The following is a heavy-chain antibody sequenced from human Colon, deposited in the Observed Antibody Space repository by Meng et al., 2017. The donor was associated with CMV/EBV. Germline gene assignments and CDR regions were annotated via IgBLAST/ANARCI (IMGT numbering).Heavy chain of an antibody. CDR1: GFTFSGFA. J-gene: IGHJ6*02. CDR3: ARGGRWEWSLWGYYGMDV. Sequence: GESLKISCAASGFTFSGFAMSWVRQAPGKGLEWVSVISGSGGTDRYADSVKGRFTISRDNSENTLFLQMNSLRAEDTALYHCARGGRWEWSLWGYYGMDVWGQGTTVTVSS. CDR2: ISGSGGTD. V-gene: IGHV3-23*01. D-gene: IGHD3-3*01.